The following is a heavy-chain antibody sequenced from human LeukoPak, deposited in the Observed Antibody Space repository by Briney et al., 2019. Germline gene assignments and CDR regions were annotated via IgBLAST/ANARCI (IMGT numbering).Heavy chain of an antibody. V-gene: IGHV3-23*01. J-gene: IGHJ6*03. CDR2: ISGSGGST. Sequence: SGGSLPRFCAASGFTFSSYAMSWVRQAPGKGLEWISAISGSGGSTYYADSVKGRFTISRDNSKNTLYLQMNSLRAEDTAVYYCAKGNIYYYYYYMDVWGKGTTVTASS. CDR3: AKGNIYYYYYYMDV. D-gene: IGHD1/OR15-1a*01. CDR1: GFTFSSYA.